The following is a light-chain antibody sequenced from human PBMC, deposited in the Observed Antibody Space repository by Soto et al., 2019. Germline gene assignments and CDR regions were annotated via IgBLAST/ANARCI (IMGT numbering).Light chain of an antibody. J-gene: IGKJ5*01. V-gene: IGKV1-5*01. Sequence: DIQMTQSPSTLSASVGDRVTITCRASQSISSWLAWYQQKPGKAPKLLIYDASSLESGVPSRFSGHGSGTEFTLTISSLQPDDSASYYCQQYNSYPITFGQGTRL. CDR2: DAS. CDR1: QSISSW. CDR3: QQYNSYPIT.